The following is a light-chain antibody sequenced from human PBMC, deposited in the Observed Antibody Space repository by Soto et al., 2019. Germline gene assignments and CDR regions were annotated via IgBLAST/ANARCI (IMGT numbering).Light chain of an antibody. V-gene: IGLV2-18*02. J-gene: IGLJ1*01. CDR1: SSDVGSYNH. Sequence: QSALTQPPSVSGSPGQSVTISCTGTSSDVGSYNHISWYQQPPGTAPKLLIYEVSNRPSGVPDRFFGPKSGNTASLTISRLQPEDEADYYCYSFTSSNTYVFGTGTKLTVL. CDR2: EVS. CDR3: YSFTSSNTYV.